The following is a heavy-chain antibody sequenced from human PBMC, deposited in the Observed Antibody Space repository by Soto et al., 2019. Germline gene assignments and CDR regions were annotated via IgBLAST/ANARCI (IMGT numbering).Heavy chain of an antibody. V-gene: IGHV3-48*01. CDR2: ISSSSSNTI. CDR3: ARPLIAYYYCDN. Sequence: EVQLVESGGGLVQPGGSLRLSCAASGFTLSSYNMNWVRQAPGKGLEWISYISSSSSNTIYYAESVKGRFTVSRDNAKNLLYLQMNSLRAEDTAIYYCARPLIAYYYCDNWGQGTLVTVSS. D-gene: IGHD2-21*01. CDR1: GFTLSSYN. J-gene: IGHJ4*02.